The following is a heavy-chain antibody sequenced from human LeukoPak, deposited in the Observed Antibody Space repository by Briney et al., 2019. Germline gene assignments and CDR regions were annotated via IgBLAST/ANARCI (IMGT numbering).Heavy chain of an antibody. Sequence: SETLSLTCTVSGGSISNYYWTWIRQPPGKGLEWIGYIYYSGSTNYNTFLKSRVTISVDTSKNQFSLKLSSVTAADTAVYYCARANCDFWSGYPNWFDPWGQGTLVSVSS. D-gene: IGHD3-3*01. CDR1: GGSISNYY. CDR3: ARANCDFWSGYPNWFDP. V-gene: IGHV4-59*01. CDR2: IYYSGST. J-gene: IGHJ5*02.